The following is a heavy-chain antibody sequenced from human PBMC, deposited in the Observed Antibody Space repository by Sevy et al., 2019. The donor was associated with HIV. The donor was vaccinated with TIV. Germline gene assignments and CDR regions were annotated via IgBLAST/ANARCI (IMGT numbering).Heavy chain of an antibody. CDR1: GVTFSSYA. CDR2: ISGSGDST. Sequence: GSLRLSCAASGVTFSSYAMSWVRQAPGKGLEWVSGISGSGDSTYYADSVKGRFTISRDNSKNTLYLQMNSLRADDTAVYYCAKDYGDYEDAAFDIWGQGTMVTVSS. D-gene: IGHD4-17*01. V-gene: IGHV3-23*01. J-gene: IGHJ3*02. CDR3: AKDYGDYEDAAFDI.